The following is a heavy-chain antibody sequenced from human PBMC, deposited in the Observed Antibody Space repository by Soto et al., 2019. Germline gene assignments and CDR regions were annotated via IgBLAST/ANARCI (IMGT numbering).Heavy chain of an antibody. V-gene: IGHV3-23*01. Sequence: GGSLRLSCAASGFTFSSYAMSWVRQAPGKGLEWVSAISGRGGSTYYADSVKGRFTISRDNSKNTLYLQMNSLRAEDTAVYYCAKGGPNLYCSSTSCYDAFDIWGQGTMVTVSS. J-gene: IGHJ3*02. CDR1: GFTFSSYA. CDR3: AKGGPNLYCSSTSCYDAFDI. CDR2: ISGRGGST. D-gene: IGHD2-2*01.